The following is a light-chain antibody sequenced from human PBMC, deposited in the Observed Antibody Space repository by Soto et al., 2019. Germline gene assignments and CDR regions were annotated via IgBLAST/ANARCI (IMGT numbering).Light chain of an antibody. J-gene: IGLJ7*01. V-gene: IGLV3-21*04. CDR3: QVWDSSSDHPHAV. Sequence: SYELTQPPSVSVAPGKTARITCGGNNIGSKSVHWYQQKPGQAPVLVIYYDSDRPSGIPERFSGSNSGNTATLTISRVAAGDEADYYCQVWDSSSDHPHAVFGGGTQLTVL. CDR1: NIGSKS. CDR2: YDS.